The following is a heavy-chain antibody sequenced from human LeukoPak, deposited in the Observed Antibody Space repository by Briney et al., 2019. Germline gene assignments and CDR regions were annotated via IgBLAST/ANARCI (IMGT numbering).Heavy chain of an antibody. CDR3: ARDHSSSFPTGLYYFDY. CDR2: INHSGST. Sequence: SETLSLTCAVYGGSFSGYYWSWIRQPPGKGLEWIGEINHSGSTNYNPSLKSRVTISVDTSKNQFSLKLSSVTAADTAVYYCARDHSSSFPTGLYYFDYWGQGTLVTVSS. J-gene: IGHJ4*02. V-gene: IGHV4-34*01. CDR1: GGSFSGYY. D-gene: IGHD6-13*01.